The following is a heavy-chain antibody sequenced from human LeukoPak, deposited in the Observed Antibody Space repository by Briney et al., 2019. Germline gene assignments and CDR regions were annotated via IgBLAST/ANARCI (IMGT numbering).Heavy chain of an antibody. CDR2: IKQDGSEK. D-gene: IGHD5-12*01. CDR3: ARTNRASWLRFDY. J-gene: IGHJ4*02. Sequence: PGGSLRLSCAASGFTFSSYWMSWVRQAPGKGLEWEANIKQDGSEKYYVDSVKGRFTISRDNAKNSLYLQMNSLRAEDTAVYYCARTNRASWLRFDYWGQGTLVTVSS. CDR1: GFTFSSYW. V-gene: IGHV3-7*01.